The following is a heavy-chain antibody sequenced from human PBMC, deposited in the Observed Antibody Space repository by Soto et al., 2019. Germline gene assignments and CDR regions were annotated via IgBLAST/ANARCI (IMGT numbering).Heavy chain of an antibody. V-gene: IGHV4-31*11. Sequence: QVQLQESGPGVVKPSQTLSLTCAVSGASLARGGFYWIWIRQYPGKGLEWIGDIYDSGSTRYNPSLKSRITISVDTSKNQFSLELSSVTAADTALYYCATYYDILTGPMGTLNYWGQGILVTVSS. CDR3: ATYYDILTGPMGTLNY. CDR2: IYDSGST. D-gene: IGHD3-9*01. CDR1: GASLARGGFY. J-gene: IGHJ4*02.